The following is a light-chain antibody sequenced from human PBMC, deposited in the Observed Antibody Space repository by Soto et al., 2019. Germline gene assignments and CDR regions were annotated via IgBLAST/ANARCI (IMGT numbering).Light chain of an antibody. CDR1: QSVSNY. J-gene: IGKJ2*01. V-gene: IGKV3-11*01. Sequence: EIVLTQSPATLSLSPGERATLSCRASQSVSNYLAWYQQKPGQAPRLLIYDASNRATGIPARFSGSGSGTDFTLTISSLVPEDVAVYYCQQRSNWPRFTFGQGTKLEIK. CDR2: DAS. CDR3: QQRSNWPRFT.